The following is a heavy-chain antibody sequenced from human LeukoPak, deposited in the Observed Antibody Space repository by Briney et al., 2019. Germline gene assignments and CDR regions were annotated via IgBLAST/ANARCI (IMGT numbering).Heavy chain of an antibody. CDR3: TTGRFGELLRYFDY. CDR1: GFTFSNAW. CDR2: IKSKTDGGTT. V-gene: IGHV3-15*01. J-gene: IGHJ4*02. Sequence: GGSLRLSCAASGFTFSNAWMSWVRQAPGKGLEWVGRIKSKTDGGTTDYAAPVKGRFTISRDDSKNTLYLQMNSLKTEDTAVYYCTTGRFGELLRYFDYWGQGTLVTVSS. D-gene: IGHD3-10*01.